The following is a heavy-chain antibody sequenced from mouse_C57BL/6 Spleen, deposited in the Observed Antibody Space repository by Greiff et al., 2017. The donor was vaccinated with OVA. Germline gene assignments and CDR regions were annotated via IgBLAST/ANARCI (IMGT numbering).Heavy chain of an antibody. J-gene: IGHJ2*01. D-gene: IGHD2-14*01. V-gene: IGHV1-80*01. CDR1: GYAFSSYC. CDR2: IYPGDGDT. Sequence: QVQLQQSGAELVKPGASVKISCKASGYAFSSYCMNWVKQRPGKGLEWIGQIYPGDGDTNYNGKFKGKATLTADKSSSTAYMQLSSLTSEDSAVYCCARWDDRYFDYWGQGTTLTVSS. CDR3: ARWDDRYFDY.